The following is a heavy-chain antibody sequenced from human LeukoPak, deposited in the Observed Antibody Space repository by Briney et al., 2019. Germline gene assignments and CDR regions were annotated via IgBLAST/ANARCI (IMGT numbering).Heavy chain of an antibody. J-gene: IGHJ4*02. Sequence: ASVEVSCKASGYTFTSYYMHWVRQAPGQGLEWMGIINPSGGSTSYAQKFQGRVTMTRDTSTSTVYMELSSLRSEDTAVYYCARGRGIVVVVAATRYLDYWGQGTLVTVSS. D-gene: IGHD2-15*01. CDR1: GYTFTSYY. CDR2: INPSGGST. CDR3: ARGRGIVVVVAATRYLDY. V-gene: IGHV1-46*01.